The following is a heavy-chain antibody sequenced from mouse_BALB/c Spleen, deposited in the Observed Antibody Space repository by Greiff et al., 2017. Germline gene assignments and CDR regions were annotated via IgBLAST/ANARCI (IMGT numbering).Heavy chain of an antibody. Sequence: EVKVVESGGGLVQPGGSRKLSCAASGFTFSSFGMHWVRQAPEKGLEWVAYISSGSSTIYYADTVKGRFTISRDNPKNTLFLQMTSLRSEDTAMYYCAQTDYGRAMDYWGQGTSVTVSS. CDR2: ISSGSSTI. D-gene: IGHD2-4*01. CDR3: AQTDYGRAMDY. CDR1: GFTFSSFG. V-gene: IGHV5-17*02. J-gene: IGHJ4*01.